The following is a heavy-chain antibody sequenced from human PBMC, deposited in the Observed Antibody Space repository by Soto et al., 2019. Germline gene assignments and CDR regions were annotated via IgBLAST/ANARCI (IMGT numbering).Heavy chain of an antibody. Sequence: LRLSCAASGFTFSSYNMNWVRQAPGKGLEWVSSISSRSSYMYYADSVKGRFTISRDNAKNSLYLQMNSLRAEDTAVYYCARDHGDYYGMDVWGQGTTVTVSS. CDR1: GFTFSSYN. CDR3: ARDHGDYYGMDV. CDR2: ISSRSSYM. V-gene: IGHV3-21*01. J-gene: IGHJ6*02.